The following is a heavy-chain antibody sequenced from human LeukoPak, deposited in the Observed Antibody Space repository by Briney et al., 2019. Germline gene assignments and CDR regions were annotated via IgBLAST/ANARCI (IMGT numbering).Heavy chain of an antibody. CDR3: ARWSGYVNFDY. CDR2: IYYSGST. D-gene: IGHD5-12*01. J-gene: IGHJ4*02. V-gene: IGHV4-39*01. Sequence: SETLSLTCTVSGGSISSSSHYWGWIRQPPGKGLEWVGSIYYSGSTYYNPPLKSRVTISVDTSKNQFSLKLSSVTAADTAVYFCARWSGYVNFDYWGQGTLVTVSS. CDR1: GGSISSSSHY.